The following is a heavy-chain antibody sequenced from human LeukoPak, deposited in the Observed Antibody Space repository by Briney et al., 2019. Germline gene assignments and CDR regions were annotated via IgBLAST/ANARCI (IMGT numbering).Heavy chain of an antibody. Sequence: ASVKVSCKASGYTFVGCHLHWVRQAPGQGLEWMGWINPTTGGTNYAQKFQDRVTMTRDTSINTAYMELSGLTSDDTAVYYCARLVGLSTTASYWGQGTLVIVSS. J-gene: IGHJ4*02. CDR1: GYTFVGCH. CDR3: ARLVGLSTTASY. V-gene: IGHV1-2*02. D-gene: IGHD5/OR15-5a*01. CDR2: INPTTGGT.